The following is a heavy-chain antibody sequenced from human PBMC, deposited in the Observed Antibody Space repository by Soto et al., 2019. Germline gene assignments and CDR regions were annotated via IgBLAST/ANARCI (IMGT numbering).Heavy chain of an antibody. CDR3: ARVGAIATMVRGVISRTPNWFDP. V-gene: IGHV1-18*01. Sequence: ASVKVSCKASGYTFTSYGISWVRQAPGQGLEWMGWISAYNGNTNYAQKLQGRVTMTTDTSTSTAYMKLRSLRSDDTAVYYCARVGAIATMVRGVISRTPNWFDPWGQGTLVTVSS. CDR2: ISAYNGNT. D-gene: IGHD3-10*01. CDR1: GYTFTSYG. J-gene: IGHJ5*02.